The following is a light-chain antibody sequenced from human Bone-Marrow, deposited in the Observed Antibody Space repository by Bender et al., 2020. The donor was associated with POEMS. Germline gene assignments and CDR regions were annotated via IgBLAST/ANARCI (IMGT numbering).Light chain of an antibody. CDR3: CSYAGSSTVV. J-gene: IGLJ2*01. Sequence: QSALTQPASVSGSPGQSIAISCTGTSSDVGDYNSVSWFQQHPGKAPKLIIYDVTNRPSGISNRFSGSKSGNTASLTISGLQAEDEADYYCCSYAGSSTVVFGGGTKLTVL. CDR1: SSDVGDYNS. CDR2: DVT. V-gene: IGLV2-14*03.